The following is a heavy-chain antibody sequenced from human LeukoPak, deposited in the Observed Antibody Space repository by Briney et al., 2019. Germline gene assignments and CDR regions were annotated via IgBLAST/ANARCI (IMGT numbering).Heavy chain of an antibody. CDR2: ITTNSGGT. V-gene: IGHV1-2*02. Sequence: ASVKVSCKASGYTFTSYGISWVRQAPGQGLEWMGWITTNSGGTHYAQKFQGRVTMTRDTSISTAYMELSNLISDDTAVYYCAKQSDAFDLWGQGTMVTVSS. J-gene: IGHJ3*01. CDR3: AKQSDAFDL. CDR1: GYTFTSYG.